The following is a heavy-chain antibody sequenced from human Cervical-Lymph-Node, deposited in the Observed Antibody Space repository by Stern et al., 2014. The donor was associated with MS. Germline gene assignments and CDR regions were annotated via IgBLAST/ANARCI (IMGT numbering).Heavy chain of an antibody. CDR1: GYTLTDLS. V-gene: IGHV1-24*01. J-gene: IGHJ4*02. CDR3: AADLNVWGSGGY. D-gene: IGHD7-27*01. CDR2: FDPEDGKT. Sequence: QVQLVQSGAEVKKPGASVKVSCKVSGYTLTDLSMHWVRQAPGIGLEWMGGFDPEDGKTLYSQNFQGRITMTEDTSTDTAYMELSSLRSDDTAVYYCAADLNVWGSGGYWGQGTLVTVSS.